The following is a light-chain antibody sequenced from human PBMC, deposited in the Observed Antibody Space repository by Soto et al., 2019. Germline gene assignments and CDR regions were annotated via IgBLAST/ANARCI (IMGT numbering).Light chain of an antibody. CDR2: LAS. Sequence: DIQMTQSPSTLSASVGDSVTITCRASRSISSWVAWYPQKPGKAPKLLIYLASTLESGVPTRFSGHGSGTEFTLSISSLQPDDFATYYCQQYNSDSNSFGQGTKLEI. CDR1: RSISSW. J-gene: IGKJ2*01. V-gene: IGKV1-5*03. CDR3: QQYNSDSNS.